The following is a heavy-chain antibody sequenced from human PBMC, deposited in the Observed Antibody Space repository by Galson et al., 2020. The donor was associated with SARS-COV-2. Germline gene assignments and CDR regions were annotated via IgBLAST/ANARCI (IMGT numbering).Heavy chain of an antibody. CDR2: ISYDGSNK. V-gene: IGHV3-30*18. J-gene: IGHJ6*02. CDR1: GFTFSSYG. D-gene: IGHD2-2*01. CDR3: AKDLGIVVVPAAWDNYYGMDV. Sequence: GESLKISCAASGFTFSSYGMHWVRQAPGKGLEWVAVISYDGSNKYYADSVKGRFTISRDNSKNTLYLQMNSLRAEDTAVYYCAKDLGIVVVPAAWDNYYGMDVWGQ.